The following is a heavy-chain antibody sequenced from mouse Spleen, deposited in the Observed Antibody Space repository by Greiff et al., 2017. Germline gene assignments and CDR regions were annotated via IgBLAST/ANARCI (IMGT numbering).Heavy chain of an antibody. D-gene: IGHD2-10*02. CDR1: GYSITSGYY. V-gene: IGHV3-6*01. CDR3: AGYGNYDFYYYAMDY. CDR2: ISYDGSN. Sequence: DVKLVESGPGLVKPSQSLSLTCSVTGYSITSGYYWNWIRQFPGNKLEWMGYISYDGSNNYNPSLKNRISITRDTSKNQFFLKLNSVTTEDTATYYCAGYGNYDFYYYAMDYWGQGTSVTVSS. J-gene: IGHJ4*01.